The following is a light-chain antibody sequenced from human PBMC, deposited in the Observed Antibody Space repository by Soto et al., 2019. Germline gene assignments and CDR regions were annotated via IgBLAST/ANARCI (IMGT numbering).Light chain of an antibody. CDR3: QQYNKWPRT. CDR1: QSVGSL. V-gene: IGKV3-15*01. Sequence: EIVLTQSPATLSVSPGEGATLSCRASQSVGSLLAWYQQKPGQAPRLLIYRASTRAAGLPDRFSGSGSETDFTLTISSLQSEDFAVYYCQQYNKWPRTFGQGTKVHIK. CDR2: RAS. J-gene: IGKJ1*01.